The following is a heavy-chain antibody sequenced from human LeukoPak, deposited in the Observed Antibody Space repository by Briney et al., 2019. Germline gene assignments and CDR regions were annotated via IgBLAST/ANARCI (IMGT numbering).Heavy chain of an antibody. Sequence: SETLTLTCTVSGGSISSYYWSWIRQPPGKGLEWIGYIYYTGIIKYNPSLKSRVTISADTSKNQFSLKLRSVTAADTAVYYCSRESGAFCPFGYWGQGTLVIVPP. CDR2: IYYTGII. CDR3: SRESGAFCPFGY. V-gene: IGHV4-59*01. J-gene: IGHJ4*02. CDR1: GGSISSYY. D-gene: IGHD1-26*01.